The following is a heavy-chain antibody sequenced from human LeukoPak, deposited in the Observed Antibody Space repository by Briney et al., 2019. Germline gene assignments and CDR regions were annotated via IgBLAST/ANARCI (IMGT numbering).Heavy chain of an antibody. CDR3: ARGYGSGSNYKY. V-gene: IGHV4-34*01. Sequence: SETLSLTCAVYGGSFSGYYWGWVRQPPGKGLEWIGEINKSGNNDYNPSLKGRVTVSLDASKNQFSLRLTSVTAADTAVYYCARGYGSGSNYKYWGQGTLVTVS. CDR2: INKSGNN. J-gene: IGHJ4*02. D-gene: IGHD3-10*01. CDR1: GGSFSGYY.